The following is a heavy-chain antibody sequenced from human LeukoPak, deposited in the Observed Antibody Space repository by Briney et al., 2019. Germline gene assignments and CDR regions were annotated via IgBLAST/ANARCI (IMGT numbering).Heavy chain of an antibody. CDR3: ATSGLYDSSGYPFDY. CDR2: IYHSGST. Sequence: SETLSLTCTVSGYSISSGYDWGWIRQPPGKGLEWIGSIYHSGSTYYNPSLKSRVTISVDTSKNQFSLKLSSVTAADTAVYYCATSGLYDSSGYPFDYWGQGTLVTVSS. CDR1: GYSISSGYD. V-gene: IGHV4-38-2*02. D-gene: IGHD3-22*01. J-gene: IGHJ4*02.